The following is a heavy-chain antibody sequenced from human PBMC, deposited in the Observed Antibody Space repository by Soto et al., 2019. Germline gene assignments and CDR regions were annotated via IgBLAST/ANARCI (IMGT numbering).Heavy chain of an antibody. D-gene: IGHD5-18*01. CDR3: ARGGYSYGQQDAFDI. J-gene: IGHJ3*02. CDR2: INPNSGGT. V-gene: IGHV1-2*04. Sequence: ASVKVSCKASGYTFTGYYMHWVRQAPGQGLEWMGWINPNSGGTNYAQKFQGWVTMTRDTSISTAYMELCRLRSDDTAVYYCARGGYSYGQQDAFDIWGQGTMVTVSS. CDR1: GYTFTGYY.